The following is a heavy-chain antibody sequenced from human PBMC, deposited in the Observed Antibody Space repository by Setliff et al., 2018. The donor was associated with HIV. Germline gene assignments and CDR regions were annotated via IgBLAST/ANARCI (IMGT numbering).Heavy chain of an antibody. CDR2: INPNTGDT. CDR3: VRVEYYSDFRGYWEYFDF. CDR1: GYTFTDYF. V-gene: IGHV1-2*02. D-gene: IGHD3-22*01. Sequence: ASVKVSCKASGYTFTDYFLHWVRQAPGQGLEWMGYINPNTGDTNSARKFQGRVTVTRDTSISSVYMELSRLRSDDSAVYYCVRVEYYSDFRGYWEYFDFWGQGTLVTVSS. J-gene: IGHJ4*02.